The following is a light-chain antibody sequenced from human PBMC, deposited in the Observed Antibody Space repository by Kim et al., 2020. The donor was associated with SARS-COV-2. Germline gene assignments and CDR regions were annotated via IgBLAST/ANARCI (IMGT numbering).Light chain of an antibody. V-gene: IGLV2-14*03. CDR1: SSYVGGFDF. J-gene: IGLJ1*01. CDR2: DVN. CDR3: TSYASGTSLV. Sequence: GAPITISCTGTSSYVGGFDFVSWYQQHPGKGPRLVIFDVNKRPSGLSSRFSGSKFGNTASLTISDLQPEDEADYYCTSYASGTSLVFGTGTKVTVL.